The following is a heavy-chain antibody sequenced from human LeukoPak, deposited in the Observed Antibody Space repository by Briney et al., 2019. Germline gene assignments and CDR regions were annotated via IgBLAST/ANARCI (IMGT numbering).Heavy chain of an antibody. CDR3: AKGSLAAAGSHFDY. Sequence: PGRSLRLSCAASGFTFDDYAMHWVRQAPGKGLEWVSGISWNSGSISYADSVKGRFTISRDNAKNSLYLQMNSLRAEDMALYYCAKGSLAAAGSHFDYWGQGTLVTVSS. CDR1: GFTFDDYA. D-gene: IGHD6-13*01. V-gene: IGHV3-9*03. J-gene: IGHJ4*02. CDR2: ISWNSGSI.